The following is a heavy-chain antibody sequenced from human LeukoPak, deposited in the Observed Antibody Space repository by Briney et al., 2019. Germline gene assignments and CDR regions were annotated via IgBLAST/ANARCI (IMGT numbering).Heavy chain of an antibody. J-gene: IGHJ4*02. CDR3: ARGSNYEILTGRD. V-gene: IGHV3-23*01. CDR2: ISASGLMT. Sequence: GGSLRLSSAASGFTFTDYAMTWVRQAPGKGLEWVSSISASGLMTYYADSVKGRFTISRDTSTNTLHLQMNSLRAEDTALYYCARGSNYEILTGRDWGQGTLVTVSS. CDR1: GFTFTDYA. D-gene: IGHD3-9*01.